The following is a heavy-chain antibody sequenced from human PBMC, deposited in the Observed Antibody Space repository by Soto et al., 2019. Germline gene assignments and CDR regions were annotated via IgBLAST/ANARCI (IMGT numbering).Heavy chain of an antibody. Sequence: QIELQESGPGLVKPSQTLSLTCFVSGYFIGAGGYYWSWIRHHPGKGLEWIGSFYSSGSIIYNPSLRSRVSISGDMSTNQFSMSLTSVTAADTARYYCARMYSSGSGWFHPWGQGTLVTVSS. CDR3: ARMYSSGSGWFHP. J-gene: IGHJ5*02. CDR2: FYSSGSI. V-gene: IGHV4-31*02. D-gene: IGHD6-19*01. CDR1: GYFIGAGGYY.